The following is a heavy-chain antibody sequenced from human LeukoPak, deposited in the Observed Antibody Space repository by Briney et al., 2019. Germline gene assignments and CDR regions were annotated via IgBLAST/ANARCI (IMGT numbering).Heavy chain of an antibody. D-gene: IGHD6-19*01. CDR3: ARGGSSGWYFGFKWFDP. CDR1: GYTFSKYS. CDR2: IIPIFGTA. J-gene: IGHJ5*02. Sequence: GASVKVSCKASGYTFSKYSINWVRQAPGQGLEWMGGIIPIFGTANYAQKFQGRVTITADKSTSTAYMELSSLRSEDTAVYYCARGGSSGWYFGFKWFDPWGQGTLVTVSS. V-gene: IGHV1-69*06.